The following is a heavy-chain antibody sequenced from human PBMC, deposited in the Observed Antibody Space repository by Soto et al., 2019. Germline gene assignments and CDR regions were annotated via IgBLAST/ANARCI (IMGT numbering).Heavy chain of an antibody. CDR2: IIPILGIA. Sequence: ASVKVSCKASGGTFSSYTISWVRQAPGQGLEWMGRIIPILGIANYAQKFQGRVTITADKSTSTAYMELSSLRSEDTAVYYCASSFGPSEYFQHWGQGTLVTVSS. CDR1: GGTFSSYT. CDR3: ASSFGPSEYFQH. V-gene: IGHV1-69*02. D-gene: IGHD3-10*01. J-gene: IGHJ1*01.